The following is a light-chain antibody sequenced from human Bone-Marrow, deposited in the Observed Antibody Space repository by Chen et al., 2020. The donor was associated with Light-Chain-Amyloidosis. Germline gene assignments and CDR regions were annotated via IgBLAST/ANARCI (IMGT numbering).Light chain of an antibody. CDR2: EVT. Sequence: QSALTQPASVSGSPGQSITISCTGTSSDVGGDNHVSWYQQHPDNAPKLMIYEVTNRPSWVPDRCAGSKADNTASLTISGIQTEDEDDYFCSSYNITNTLVFGSGTRVTVL. CDR1: SSDVGGDNH. J-gene: IGLJ1*01. CDR3: SSYNITNTLV. V-gene: IGLV2-14*01.